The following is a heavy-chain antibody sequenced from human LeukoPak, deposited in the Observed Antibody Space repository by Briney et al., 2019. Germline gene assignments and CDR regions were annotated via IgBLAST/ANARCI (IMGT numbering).Heavy chain of an antibody. D-gene: IGHD3-16*01. CDR3: SKGGSPTSYYYGMDV. J-gene: IGHJ6*02. V-gene: IGHV3-23*01. CDR1: GFTFSSYA. Sequence: GGSLRLSCADSGFTFSSYAMSWVRQAPGKGLEWVSAISAGSGSTYYADSVKGRFTISRDNSKNTLYLQMNSLRADDTAAYYCSKGGSPTSYYYGMDVWGQGTTVTVSS. CDR2: ISAGSGST.